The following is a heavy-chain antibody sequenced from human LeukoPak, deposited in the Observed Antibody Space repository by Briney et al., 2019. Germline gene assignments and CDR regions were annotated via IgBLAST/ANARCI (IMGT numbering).Heavy chain of an antibody. Sequence: PEGSLRLSCAASGFTFTTYDMNWVRQAPGKGLEWVSAISGGGGSTYYADSVKGRFTISRDNSKNTLYLQMNSLRAEDTAVYYCARDPYDILTGSAWGQGTLVTVFS. CDR1: GFTFTTYD. J-gene: IGHJ5*02. D-gene: IGHD3-9*01. V-gene: IGHV3-23*01. CDR2: ISGGGGST. CDR3: ARDPYDILTGSA.